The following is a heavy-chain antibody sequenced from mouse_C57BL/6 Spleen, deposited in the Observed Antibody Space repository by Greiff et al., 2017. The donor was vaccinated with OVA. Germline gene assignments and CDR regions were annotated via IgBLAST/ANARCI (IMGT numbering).Heavy chain of an antibody. D-gene: IGHD2-4*01. CDR1: GYAFSSSW. J-gene: IGHJ3*01. Sequence: QVQLKQSGPELVKPGASVKISCKASGYAFSSSWMNWVKQRPGKGLEWIGRIYPGDGDTNYNGKFKGKATLTADKSSSTAYMQLSSLTSEDSAVYFCARNPYDYDGAWFAYWGQGTLVTVSA. CDR3: ARNPYDYDGAWFAY. CDR2: IYPGDGDT. V-gene: IGHV1-82*01.